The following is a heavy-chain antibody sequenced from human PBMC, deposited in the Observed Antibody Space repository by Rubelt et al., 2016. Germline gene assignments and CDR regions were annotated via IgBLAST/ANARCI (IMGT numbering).Heavy chain of an antibody. J-gene: IGHJ4*02. Sequence: QVQLQQWGAGLLKPSETLSLTCAVYGGSFSGYYWSWIRQPPGKGLEWIGEINNSGSTNYNPSLKSRVTIFGDPVKNQFSLKLSSVPAADTAGYYCARGKEGLGVTMMDYWGQGTLVTVSS. V-gene: IGHV4-34*01. D-gene: IGHD3-22*01. CDR1: GGSFSGYY. CDR3: ARGKEGLGVTMMDY. CDR2: INNSGST.